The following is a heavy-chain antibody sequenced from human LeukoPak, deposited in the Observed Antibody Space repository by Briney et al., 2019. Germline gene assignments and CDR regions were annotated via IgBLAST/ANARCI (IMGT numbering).Heavy chain of an antibody. V-gene: IGHV4-39*01. J-gene: IGHJ4*02. Sequence: SETLSLTCTVSGGSISSSYYWGWIRQPPGKGLDWIGSIYYGGSTYYNPSLRSRVTTSVDTSKNQFSLKLTSVTAADTAVYYCARHGNHYYGSGGFDYWGQGTLVTVSS. D-gene: IGHD3-10*01. CDR2: IYYGGST. CDR1: GGSISSSYY. CDR3: ARHGNHYYGSGGFDY.